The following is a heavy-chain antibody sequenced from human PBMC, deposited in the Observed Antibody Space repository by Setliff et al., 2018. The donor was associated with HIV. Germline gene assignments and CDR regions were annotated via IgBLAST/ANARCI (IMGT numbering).Heavy chain of an antibody. Sequence: PSETLSLTCSVSGGSVGSGSYYWSWIRQSPGKGLEWLGYTYYSGSTTYNPSLRSRVTISIDTSKNQFSLNLRYVTAADTAVYYCARDPPGYGDSKDYWGQGNLVTVSS. CDR3: ARDPPGYGDSKDY. J-gene: IGHJ4*02. V-gene: IGHV4-61*01. CDR2: TYYSGST. D-gene: IGHD4-17*01. CDR1: GGSVGSGSYY.